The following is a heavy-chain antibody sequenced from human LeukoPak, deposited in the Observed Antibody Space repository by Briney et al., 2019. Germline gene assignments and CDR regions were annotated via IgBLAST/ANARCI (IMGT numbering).Heavy chain of an antibody. CDR2: INPNSAGT. CDR1: GYTFTGYY. J-gene: IGHJ5*02. D-gene: IGHD5-12*01. CDR3: ARESGLRGGGFDP. Sequence: GASVKVSCMASGYTFTGYYMHWVRQAPGQGLEWMGWINPNSAGTNYAQNFQGRVTMTRDTSINTAYMELSRLKSDDTAIYYCARESGLRGGGFDPWGQGTLVTVSS. V-gene: IGHV1-2*02.